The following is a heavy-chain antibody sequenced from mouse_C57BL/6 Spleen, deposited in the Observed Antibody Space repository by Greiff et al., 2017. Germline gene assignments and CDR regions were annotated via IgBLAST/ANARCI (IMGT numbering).Heavy chain of an antibody. CDR2: INPGNGGT. Sequence: VQLQQSGAELVRPGTSVKVSCKASGYAFTDYFIEWVKQRPGQGLEWIGVINPGNGGTNYNEKFKGKATLTADKSSSTAYMQLSSLTSADSAVYFCERGGRGGWFAYWGQGTLVTVSA. CDR3: ERGGRGGWFAY. J-gene: IGHJ3*01. CDR1: GYAFTDYF. V-gene: IGHV1-54*01.